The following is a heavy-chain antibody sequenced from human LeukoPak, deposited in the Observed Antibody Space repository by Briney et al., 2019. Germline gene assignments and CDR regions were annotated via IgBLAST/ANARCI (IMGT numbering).Heavy chain of an antibody. D-gene: IGHD3-9*01. V-gene: IGHV3-7*01. CDR2: IKQDGSEK. Sequence: SGGSLRLSCAASGFTFSSYWMSWVRQAPGKGLEWVANIKQDGSEKYYVDSVKGRFTISRDNSKNTLYLQMNSLRAEDTAVYYCARDIGWYDILTGYSEDVWGKGTTVTVSS. J-gene: IGHJ6*04. CDR1: GFTFSSYW. CDR3: ARDIGWYDILTGYSEDV.